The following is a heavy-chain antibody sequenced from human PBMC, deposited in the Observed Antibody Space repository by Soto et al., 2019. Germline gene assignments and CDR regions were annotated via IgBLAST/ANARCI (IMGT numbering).Heavy chain of an antibody. D-gene: IGHD3-10*01. CDR2: ISSSSSTI. CDR1: GFTFSSYS. CDR3: ARDRYGSGIWDV. J-gene: IGHJ6*02. Sequence: EVQLVESGGGLVQPGGSLRLSCAASGFTFSSYSMNWVRQAPGKGLEWVSYISSSSSTIYYADSVKGRFTISRDNAKNSLYLQMNSLRAEETAVYYCARDRYGSGIWDVWGQGTTVTVSS. V-gene: IGHV3-48*01.